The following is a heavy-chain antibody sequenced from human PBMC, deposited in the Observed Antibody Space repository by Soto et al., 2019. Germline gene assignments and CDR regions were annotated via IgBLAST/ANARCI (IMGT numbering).Heavy chain of an antibody. Sequence: ASVKVSCKASGYTFTGYYMHWVRQAPGQGLEWMGWINPNSGGTNYAQKFQGRVTMTRDTSISTAYMELRRLRSDDTAVYYCARPYDSSARFAPFDYWGQGTLVTVSS. CDR1: GYTFTGYY. D-gene: IGHD3-22*01. J-gene: IGHJ4*02. V-gene: IGHV1-2*02. CDR2: INPNSGGT. CDR3: ARPYDSSARFAPFDY.